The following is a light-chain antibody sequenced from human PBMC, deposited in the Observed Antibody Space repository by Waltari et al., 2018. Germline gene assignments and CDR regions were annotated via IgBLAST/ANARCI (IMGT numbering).Light chain of an antibody. Sequence: QSALTQPASVSGSPGQSITIPCTGTSGAVASYEVVPWYPPSPGKAPKVIIYEVSKRPSGVSNRFSGSKSGNTASLTISGLQAEDEADYYCYSYAYLHVIFGGGTKLTVL. CDR1: SGAVASYEV. J-gene: IGLJ2*01. V-gene: IGLV2-23*02. CDR3: YSYAYLHVI. CDR2: EVS.